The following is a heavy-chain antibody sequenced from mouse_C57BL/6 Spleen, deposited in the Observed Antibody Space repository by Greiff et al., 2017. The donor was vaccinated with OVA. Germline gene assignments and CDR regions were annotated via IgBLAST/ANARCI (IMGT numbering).Heavy chain of an antibody. Sequence: QVHVKQPGAELVKPGASVKMSCKASGYTFTSYWITWVKQRPGQGLEWIGDIYPGSGSTNYNEKFKSKATLTVDTSSSTAYMQLSSLTSEDSAVYYCAMYGSSPDYWGQGTTLTVSS. J-gene: IGHJ2*01. CDR3: AMYGSSPDY. CDR1: GYTFTSYW. V-gene: IGHV1-55*01. CDR2: IYPGSGST. D-gene: IGHD1-1*01.